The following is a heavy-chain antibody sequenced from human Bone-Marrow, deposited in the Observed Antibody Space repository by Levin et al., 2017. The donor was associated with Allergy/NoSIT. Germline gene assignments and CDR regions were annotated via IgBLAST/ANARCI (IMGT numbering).Heavy chain of an antibody. J-gene: IGHJ4*02. V-gene: IGHV4-30-2*01. Sequence: PSQTLSLPCAVSGGSISSGGYSWRWIRQPPGKGLEWIGNIYLSGSTNDNPSLKSRVTISVDRSKNQFSLKLSSVTAADTAVYYCARVAGYSFGYYFDHWGQGTLVTVSS. CDR1: GGSISSGGYS. D-gene: IGHD5-18*01. CDR3: ARVAGYSFGYYFDH. CDR2: IYLSGST.